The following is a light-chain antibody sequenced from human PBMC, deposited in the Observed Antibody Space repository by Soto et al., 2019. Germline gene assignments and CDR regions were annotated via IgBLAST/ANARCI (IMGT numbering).Light chain of an antibody. CDR2: DVS. V-gene: IGLV2-14*03. CDR1: SSDVGGYKY. J-gene: IGLJ1*01. CDR3: NSYTSSSTYV. Sequence: QSVLTQPASVSGSPGQSITISCTGTSSDVGGYKYVSWYQQHPGKAPKLMIFDVSNRPSGVSTRFSGSKSGNAASLTISGLQAEDEADYYCNSYTSSSTYVFGTGTKLTVL.